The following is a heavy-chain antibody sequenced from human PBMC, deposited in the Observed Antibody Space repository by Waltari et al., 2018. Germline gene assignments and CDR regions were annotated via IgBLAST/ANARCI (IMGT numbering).Heavy chain of an antibody. Sequence: QVQLQQWGAGLLKPSETLSLTCAVYGGSFSGYYWSWIRQPPGKGLEWIGEINHSGSTNYNPSLKSRVTISVDTSKNQFSLKLSSVTAADTAVYYCARGKITIFGVASSLDAFDIWGQGTMVTVSS. CDR1: GGSFSGYY. CDR3: ARGKITIFGVASSLDAFDI. J-gene: IGHJ3*02. CDR2: INHSGST. D-gene: IGHD3-3*01. V-gene: IGHV4-34*01.